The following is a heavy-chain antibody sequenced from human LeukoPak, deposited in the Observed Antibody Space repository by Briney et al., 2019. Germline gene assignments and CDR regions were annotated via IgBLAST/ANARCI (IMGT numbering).Heavy chain of an antibody. D-gene: IGHD4-23*01. CDR3: ARVKVSGGFDI. CDR2: ISRNGGNA. CDR1: GFTFSSYS. Sequence: GGSLRLSCAASGFTFSSYSMNWVRQAPGKGLEFVSAISRNGGNAYYANSVKGRFTISRDNSKNTLYLQMGSLRADDMAVYYCARVKVSGGFDIWGQGTMVTVSS. J-gene: IGHJ3*02. V-gene: IGHV3-64*01.